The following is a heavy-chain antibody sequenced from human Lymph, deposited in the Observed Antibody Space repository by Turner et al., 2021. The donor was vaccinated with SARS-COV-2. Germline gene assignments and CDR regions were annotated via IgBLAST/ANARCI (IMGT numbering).Heavy chain of an antibody. CDR1: GGSISSYY. Sequence: QVQLQESGPGLVKPSETLSLTCTVSGGSISSYYWSWIRQPPGKGLEWIGYISNSGSTNYSPSLKRRVTISLDTSKNQFSLKLSSVTAADTAVYYCARHGNELGIQLWGQGTLVTVSS. CDR3: ARHGNELGIQL. V-gene: IGHV4-59*08. J-gene: IGHJ4*02. CDR2: ISNSGST. D-gene: IGHD5-18*01.